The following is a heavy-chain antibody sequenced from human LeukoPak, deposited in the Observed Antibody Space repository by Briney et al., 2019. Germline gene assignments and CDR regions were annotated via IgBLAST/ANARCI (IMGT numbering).Heavy chain of an antibody. D-gene: IGHD2-21*02. Sequence: AGGSLRLSCTASGFTFNNYAMHWVRQAPGKGLEWVAVTSFDGSNKYYGDSVKGRFTISRDNSKNTLFLQMNSLRIGDTAVYYCARVRNSYCGGDCYFNDYWGQGTLATVSS. V-gene: IGHV3-30*04. J-gene: IGHJ4*02. CDR1: GFTFNNYA. CDR2: TSFDGSNK. CDR3: ARVRNSYCGGDCYFNDY.